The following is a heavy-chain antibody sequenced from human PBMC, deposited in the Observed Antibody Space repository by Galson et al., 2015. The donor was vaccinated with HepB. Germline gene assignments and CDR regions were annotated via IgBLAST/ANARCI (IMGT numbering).Heavy chain of an antibody. Sequence: SLRLSCAAPGFMFSSYWMTWVRQAPGKGLEWVANIKQDGSEKYYVDSVKGRFSIYRDNDKNSLFLQMNSLRAEDTAVYYCARDHPYDFWSGRLDVWGKGTTVTVSS. D-gene: IGHD3-3*01. CDR1: GFMFSSYW. CDR3: ARDHPYDFWSGRLDV. V-gene: IGHV3-7*03. CDR2: IKQDGSEK. J-gene: IGHJ6*04.